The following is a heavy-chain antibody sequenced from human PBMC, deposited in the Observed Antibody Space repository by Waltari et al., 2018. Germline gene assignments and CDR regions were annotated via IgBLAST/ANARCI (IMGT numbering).Heavy chain of an antibody. D-gene: IGHD1-20*01. V-gene: IGHV3-73*01. CDR1: GFTFRDTA. J-gene: IGHJ6*02. Sequence: EVQLVESGGGLVQPGGSLKLSGAVFGFTFRDTAIHWVRQASGKGLEWVGRIRSKANSDATAYAASVKGRFTISRDDSKNTAYLQMNSLKTEDTAVYYCIRYNEQNYCGMDVWGQGTTVTVSS. CDR2: IRSKANSDAT. CDR3: IRYNEQNYCGMDV.